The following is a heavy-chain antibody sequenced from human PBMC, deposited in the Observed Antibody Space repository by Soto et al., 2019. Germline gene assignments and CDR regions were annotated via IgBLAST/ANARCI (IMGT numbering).Heavy chain of an antibody. J-gene: IGHJ6*02. V-gene: IGHV3-30*18. CDR2: ISYDGSNK. D-gene: IGHD2-2*02. CDR3: AKDRGVVVPAAIPYYYYGMDV. CDR1: GFTFSSYG. Sequence: GGSLRLSCAASGFTFSSYGMHWVRQAPGKGLEWVAVISYDGSNKYYADSVKGRFTISRDNSKDTLYLQMNSLRAEDTAVYYCAKDRGVVVPAAIPYYYYGMDVWGQGTTVTLSS.